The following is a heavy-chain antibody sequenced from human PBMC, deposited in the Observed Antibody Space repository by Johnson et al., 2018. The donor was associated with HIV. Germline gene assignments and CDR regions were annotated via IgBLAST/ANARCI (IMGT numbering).Heavy chain of an antibody. D-gene: IGHD3-22*01. J-gene: IGHJ3*02. CDR3: TKTLGYDSSGYHDGFDI. CDR1: GFTFSGYA. CDR2: IRFDGSIE. V-gene: IGHV3-30*02. Sequence: QVQLVESGGGLVKPGGSLRLSCEVSGFTFSGYAMNWVRQAPGKGLEWVAFIRFDGSIEYYADSVKGRFTISRDNSKNTLHLQMNSLRAEDTAVYYCTKTLGYDSSGYHDGFDIWGQGTLVTVSS.